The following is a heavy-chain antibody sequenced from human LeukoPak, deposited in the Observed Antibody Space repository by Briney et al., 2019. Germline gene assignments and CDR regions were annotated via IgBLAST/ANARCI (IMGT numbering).Heavy chain of an antibody. CDR2: VDHNGRI. CDR3: APTSATFAPYYYYYYYMDV. CDR1: GGPFRGHY. J-gene: IGHJ6*03. D-gene: IGHD1-26*01. Sequence: PSETLSLTCGAYGGPFRGHYWSWIRQPPGKGPEWIGEVDHNGRINYNSSLESRLTISIDKSENQFSLKLKSVTAADTAVYYCAPTSATFAPYYYYYYYMDVWGEGTTVTVSS. V-gene: IGHV4-34*01.